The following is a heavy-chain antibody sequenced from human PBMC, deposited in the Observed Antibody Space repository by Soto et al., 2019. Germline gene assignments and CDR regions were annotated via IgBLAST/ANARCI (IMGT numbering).Heavy chain of an antibody. CDR2: ISSSGGNT. CDR1: GFTFSTYA. V-gene: IGHV3-23*01. Sequence: EVQLLESGGDLVQPGGSLRLSYAASGFTFSTYAMSWVRQAPGKGLEWVSTISSSGGNTYYTDSVKGRFTISRDNSKNTLYLQMNSLRAEDTAIYYCAKRPTSTGFGDPFDIWGQGTMVTVSS. J-gene: IGHJ3*02. CDR3: AKRPTSTGFGDPFDI. D-gene: IGHD3-10*01.